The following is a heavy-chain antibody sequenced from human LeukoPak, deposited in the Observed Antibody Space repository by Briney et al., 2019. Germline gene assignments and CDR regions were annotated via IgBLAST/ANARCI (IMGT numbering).Heavy chain of an antibody. CDR1: GFTFSSYG. CDR3: ARESVGATSLGFDY. Sequence: TGGSLRLSCAASGFTFSSYGMHWVRQAPGKGLEWVAVISYDGSNKYYADSVKGRFTISRDNSKNTLYLQMGSLRAEDMAVYYCARESVGATSLGFDYWGQGTLVTVSS. J-gene: IGHJ4*02. CDR2: ISYDGSNK. V-gene: IGHV3-30*03. D-gene: IGHD1-26*01.